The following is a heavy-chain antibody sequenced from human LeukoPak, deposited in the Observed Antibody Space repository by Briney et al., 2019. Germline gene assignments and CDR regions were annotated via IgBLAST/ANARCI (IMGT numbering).Heavy chain of an antibody. V-gene: IGHV3-30-3*01. J-gene: IGHJ3*02. D-gene: IGHD1-26*01. CDR2: ISYDGSNK. Sequence: PGGSLRLSCAASGFTFSSYAMHWVRQAPGKGLEWVAVISYDGSNKYYADSVKGRFTISRDNSKNTLYLQMNSLRAEDTAVYYCAEDSGSYTRSAFDIWGQGTMVSVSS. CDR3: AEDSGSYTRSAFDI. CDR1: GFTFSSYA.